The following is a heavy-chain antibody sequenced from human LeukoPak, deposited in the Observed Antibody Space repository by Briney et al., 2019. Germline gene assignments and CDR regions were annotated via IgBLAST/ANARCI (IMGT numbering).Heavy chain of an antibody. CDR2: IDGSGAST. CDR3: AKADSYGGNSQLFDF. J-gene: IGHJ4*02. Sequence: GGSLRLSCAASGFTFNSYAMSWVRQAPGKGLEWVSAIDGSGASTYYADSVKGRFIISRDNSKNTLFLQMNSLAVEDTAVYYCAKADSYGGNSQLFDFWGQGTLVTVSS. V-gene: IGHV3-23*01. CDR1: GFTFNSYA. D-gene: IGHD4-23*01.